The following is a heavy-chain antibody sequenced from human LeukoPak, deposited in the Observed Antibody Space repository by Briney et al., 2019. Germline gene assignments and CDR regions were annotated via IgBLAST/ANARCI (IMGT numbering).Heavy chain of an antibody. CDR1: GFTYSTYA. V-gene: IGHV3-23*01. CDR3: AKERAGYTNPYYFDY. D-gene: IGHD3-16*02. CDR2: ISGSGANT. J-gene: IGHJ4*02. Sequence: GGALRLSCAASGFTYSTYAMSSVRQARCKGLDRVSPISGSGANTYYADSVRGWFTISRDNSKNTLYLHMNSLRAEDTVVYYCAKERAGYTNPYYFDYWGQGTLVTVSS.